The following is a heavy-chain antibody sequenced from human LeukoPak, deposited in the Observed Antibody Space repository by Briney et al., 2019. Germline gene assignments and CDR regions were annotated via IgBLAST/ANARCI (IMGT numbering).Heavy chain of an antibody. CDR2: IYYSGST. Sequence: SETLSLTCTVSVGSICSYYWSWIRHPPGKGREWVGYIYYSGSTNYNPSLKSRVTISVDTSKNQFSLKLSSVTAADTAVYYCARLSTVTTHWFDPWGQGTLVTVSS. CDR1: VGSICSYY. D-gene: IGHD4-17*01. V-gene: IGHV4-59*01. J-gene: IGHJ5*02. CDR3: ARLSTVTTHWFDP.